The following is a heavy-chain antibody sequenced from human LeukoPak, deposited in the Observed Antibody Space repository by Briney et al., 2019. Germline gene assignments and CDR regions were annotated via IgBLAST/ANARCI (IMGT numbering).Heavy chain of an antibody. Sequence: GRSLRLSCAASGFTFDDFAMHWVRQAPGKGLEWVSGINWNSDTRVYADSVKGRFTISRDNAKNFVYLQMSSLRAEDTAFYYCAKDLDESVAGNNWFDPWGQGTLVTVSS. V-gene: IGHV3-9*01. J-gene: IGHJ5*02. CDR3: AKDLDESVAGNNWFDP. D-gene: IGHD6-19*01. CDR2: INWNSDTR. CDR1: GFTFDDFA.